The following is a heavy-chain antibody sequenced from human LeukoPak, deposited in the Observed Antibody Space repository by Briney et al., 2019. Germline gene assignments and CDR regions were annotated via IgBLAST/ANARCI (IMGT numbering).Heavy chain of an antibody. CDR3: ARLSPEISY. D-gene: IGHD4/OR15-4a*01. J-gene: IGHJ4*02. V-gene: IGHV4-34*01. Sequence: PSETLSLTCAVYGGSFSGYYWSWIRQPPGKGLEWIGEINHSGSTYYNPSLKSRVTISVDTSKNQFSLKLSSVTAADTAVYYCARLSPEISYWGQGTLVTVSS. CDR2: INHSGST. CDR1: GGSFSGYY.